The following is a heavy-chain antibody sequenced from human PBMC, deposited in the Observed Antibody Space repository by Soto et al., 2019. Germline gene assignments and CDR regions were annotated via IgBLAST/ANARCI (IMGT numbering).Heavy chain of an antibody. CDR2: FDPEDGEA. CDR3: ARDRQWGYYYDSSGSPQGHAFDI. J-gene: IGHJ3*02. D-gene: IGHD3-22*01. CDR1: GYTLTDLS. V-gene: IGHV1-24*01. Sequence: ASVKVSCKVSGYTLTDLSMHWVRQAPGKGLEWVGGFDPEDGEAIHALNFQGRVFMTEDTSSDTAYMELSSLRSEDTAVYYCARDRQWGYYYDSSGSPQGHAFDIWGQGTMVTVSS.